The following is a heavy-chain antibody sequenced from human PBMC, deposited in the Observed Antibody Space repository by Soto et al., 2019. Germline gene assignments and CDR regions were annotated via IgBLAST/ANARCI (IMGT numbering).Heavy chain of an antibody. CDR1: GFTFSTYG. CDR3: ARAVGPFDY. V-gene: IGHV3-33*01. D-gene: IGHD1-26*01. Sequence: QVQLVESGGGVVQPGRSLRLSCAASGFTFSTYGMHWVRQAPGMGLEWVAVIWYDGSHKDYADSVKGRFTISRDNSKNTLYLQMISLRVEDTAVYYCARAVGPFDYWGQGTLVTVSS. J-gene: IGHJ4*02. CDR2: IWYDGSHK.